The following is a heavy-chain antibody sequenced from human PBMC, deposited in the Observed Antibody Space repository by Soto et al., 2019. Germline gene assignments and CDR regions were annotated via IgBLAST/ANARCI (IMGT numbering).Heavy chain of an antibody. V-gene: IGHV3-23*01. J-gene: IGHJ4*02. CDR3: ARWSYLDY. CDR2: ISGSDGKT. CDR1: GFSFGSYA. Sequence: GGSLRLSCAASGFSFGSYALSWVRQAPGKGLEWVSTISGSDGKTFYADSVKGRFSISRDTSQSTLYLQMKSLRADDTAMYYCARWSYLDYWGQGTRVTVSS. D-gene: IGHD3-3*01.